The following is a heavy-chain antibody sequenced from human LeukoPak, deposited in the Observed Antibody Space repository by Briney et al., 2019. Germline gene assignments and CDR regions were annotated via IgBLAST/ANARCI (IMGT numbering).Heavy chain of an antibody. CDR3: ARKIAAAGTRWFDP. CDR1: GGSISSSSYY. J-gene: IGHJ5*02. CDR2: IYYSGST. D-gene: IGHD6-13*01. V-gene: IGHV4-39*01. Sequence: SETLSLTCTVSGGSISSSSYYWGWIRQPPGKGRERNGSIYYSGSTYYNPSLKSRVTISVDTSKNQFSLKLSSVTAADTAVYYCARKIAAAGTRWFDPWGQGTLVTVSS.